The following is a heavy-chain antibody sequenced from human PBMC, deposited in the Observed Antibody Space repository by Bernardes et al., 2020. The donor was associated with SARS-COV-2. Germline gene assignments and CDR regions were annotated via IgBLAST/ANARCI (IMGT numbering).Heavy chain of an antibody. CDR2: IWYDGSNE. Sequence: PLRLLCTASGFLFNSHGVHWVRQGPGKGLEWLALIWYDGSNERYADSVKGRFTISRDNSKDTLYLQMNSLRVEDTAVYYCARGYTSTSYSGYFDYWGKGTLVTVSS. V-gene: IGHV3-33*01. CDR1: GFLFNSHG. J-gene: IGHJ4*02. D-gene: IGHD6-13*01. CDR3: ARGYTSTSYSGYFDY.